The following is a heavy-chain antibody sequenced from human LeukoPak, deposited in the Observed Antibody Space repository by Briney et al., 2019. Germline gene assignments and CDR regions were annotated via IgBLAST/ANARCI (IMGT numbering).Heavy chain of an antibody. CDR1: GFTFRNYW. CDR3: AKSGYNRFDY. V-gene: IGHV3-7*03. Sequence: GGSLRLSCAASGFTFRNYWMSWVRQAPGKGLEWVANIKEDGSEKYSVDSVRGRFTISRDNAKNSLYLQMNSLRAEDTAVYYCAKSGYNRFDYWGQGTLVTVSS. D-gene: IGHD5-24*01. J-gene: IGHJ4*02. CDR2: IKEDGSEK.